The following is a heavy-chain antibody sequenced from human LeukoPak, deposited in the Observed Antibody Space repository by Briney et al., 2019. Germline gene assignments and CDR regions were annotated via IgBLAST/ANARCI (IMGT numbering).Heavy chain of an antibody. D-gene: IGHD1-26*01. J-gene: IGHJ4*02. Sequence: GGSLRLSCAASGFTFSSIAMSWVRQAPDKGLEWVSTISGSNGGTYYADSVKGRFTISGDDSKNTLYLQMNSLRADDTAVYYCAKDLGRYRNNFFDYWGQGNLVTVSS. CDR1: GFTFSSIA. CDR2: ISGSNGGT. V-gene: IGHV3-23*01. CDR3: AKDLGRYRNNFFDY.